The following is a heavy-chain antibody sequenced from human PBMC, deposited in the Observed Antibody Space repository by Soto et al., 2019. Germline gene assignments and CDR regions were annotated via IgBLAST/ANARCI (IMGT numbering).Heavy chain of an antibody. Sequence: GGRVKVSCKTSGYTFTGYYIHWVREAPGQGLEWMGWINPQTGGTSYAQKFQGRVTLARDTSINTAYLELSRLRFDDAAVYFCARERYQVISDGMDVWGQGTTVTVSS. CDR3: ARERYQVISDGMDV. CDR2: INPQTGGT. V-gene: IGHV1-2*02. J-gene: IGHJ6*02. CDR1: GYTFTGYY. D-gene: IGHD2-2*01.